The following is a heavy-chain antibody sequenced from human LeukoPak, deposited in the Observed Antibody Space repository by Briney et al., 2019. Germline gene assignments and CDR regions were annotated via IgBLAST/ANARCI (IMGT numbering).Heavy chain of an antibody. CDR3: ARVTSSPIAASGAFDS. CDR1: GGSITSTNW. Sequence: PSETLSLTCAVSGGSITSTNWWSWVRQPPGKGLEWIGEIYHSGGTNYSPSLKSRVTISVDKSKNQFYLSLSSVTAADTAIYYCARVTSSPIAASGAFDSWSQGTLVTVSS. CDR2: IYHSGGT. V-gene: IGHV4-4*02. J-gene: IGHJ4*02. D-gene: IGHD6-13*01.